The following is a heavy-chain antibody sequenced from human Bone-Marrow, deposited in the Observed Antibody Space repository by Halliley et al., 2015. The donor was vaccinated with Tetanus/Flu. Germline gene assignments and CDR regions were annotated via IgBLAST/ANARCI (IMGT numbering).Heavy chain of an antibody. CDR2: INPSSGAT. J-gene: IGHJ4*02. CDR1: GDTFTRYF. V-gene: IGHV1-46*01. Sequence: QLVQSGAEVKKPGASVKVSCKASGDTFTRYFMHWVRQAPGQGLEWMGIINPSSGATKYAQKFRGRVTMTRDTSTSTIYMELSSLRSEDTAVYYCARAAFPSDTGYFDYWGQGTLVTVSS. CDR3: ARAAFPSDTGYFDY.